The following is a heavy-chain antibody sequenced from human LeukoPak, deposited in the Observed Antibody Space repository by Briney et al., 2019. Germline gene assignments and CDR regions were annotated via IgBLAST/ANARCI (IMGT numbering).Heavy chain of an antibody. CDR3: ASRMVDYYGSGNNWFDP. CDR1: GYTFTSYD. J-gene: IGHJ5*02. V-gene: IGHV1-8*03. Sequence: ASVKVSCKASGYTFTSYDINWVRQATGQGLEWMGWMNPNSGNTGYAQKFQGRVTITRNTSISTAYMELSSLRSEDTAVYYCASRMVDYYGSGNNWFDPWGQGTLVTVSS. CDR2: MNPNSGNT. D-gene: IGHD3-10*01.